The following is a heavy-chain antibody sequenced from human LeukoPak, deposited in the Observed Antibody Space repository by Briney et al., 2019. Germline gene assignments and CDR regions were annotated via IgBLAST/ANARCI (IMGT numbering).Heavy chain of an antibody. V-gene: IGHV4-59*11. CDR1: ADSLSSHY. J-gene: IGHJ3*02. D-gene: IGHD4-17*01. CDR3: ARDLVTVTKGFDI. CDR2: ISYIGST. Sequence: SGTLSLTSAVSADSLSSHYWTWIRQSPGTGLEWIGYISYIGSTNYNPSLKSRVTISIDTSKNQFSLKLRSVTAADTAVYYCARDLVTVTKGFDIWGQGTMVSVSS.